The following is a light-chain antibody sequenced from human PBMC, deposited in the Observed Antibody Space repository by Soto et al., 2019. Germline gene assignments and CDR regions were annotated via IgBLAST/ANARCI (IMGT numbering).Light chain of an antibody. CDR2: DAY. CDR3: QQRRMWPIT. Sequence: EIVMTQSPATLSVSLGERPTLXXRASQSVRSTLTWYQQKPGQAPRXIIYDAYNRATGIPPRFSGSGSGTDFTLTSSSLEPEDSAVYCCQQRRMWPITFGQGTRLEIK. J-gene: IGKJ5*01. V-gene: IGKV3-11*01. CDR1: QSVRST.